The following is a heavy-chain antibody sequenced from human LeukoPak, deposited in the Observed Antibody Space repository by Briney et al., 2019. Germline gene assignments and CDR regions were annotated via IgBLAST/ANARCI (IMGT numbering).Heavy chain of an antibody. D-gene: IGHD1-26*01. J-gene: IGHJ4*02. CDR1: GYTFTSHS. V-gene: IGHV7-4-1*02. CDR3: ARQDVEYSGSFYFDY. CDR2: ITTNTGNP. Sequence: ASVKVSCKASGYTFTSHSINWLRQAPGQGLEWMGWITTNTGNPTYAQGFTGRFVFSLDTSVSTAYLQISSLKAEDTAVYYCARQDVEYSGSFYFDYWGQGTLVTVSS.